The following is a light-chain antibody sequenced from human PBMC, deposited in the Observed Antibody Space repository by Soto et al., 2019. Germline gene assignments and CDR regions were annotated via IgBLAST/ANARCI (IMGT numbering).Light chain of an antibody. CDR2: EVS. V-gene: IGLV2-23*02. CDR3: CSYAGSSTNWV. J-gene: IGLJ3*02. CDR1: SSDVGSYNL. Sequence: QSALTQPASVSRSPGQSITISCTGTSSDVGSYNLVSWYQQHPGKAPKLMIYEVSKRPSGVSNRFSGSKSGNTASLTISGLQAEDEADYYCCSYAGSSTNWVFGGGTKLTVL.